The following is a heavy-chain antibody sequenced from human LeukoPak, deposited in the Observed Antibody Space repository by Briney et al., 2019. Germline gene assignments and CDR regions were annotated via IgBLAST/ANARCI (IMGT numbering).Heavy chain of an antibody. CDR2: ISYDGSSK. D-gene: IGHD3-10*01. V-gene: IGHV3-30-3*01. J-gene: IGHJ4*02. Sequence: PVGSLTVSRAASGFTFSTYVMHWVRQAPGKGLEWVAVISYDGSSKNYGDSVKGLITISRDNSKNTVYLQMNSLRAEDTAVYYCARGMVRGVIITNFDYWGQGTLVTVSS. CDR3: ARGMVRGVIITNFDY. CDR1: GFTFSTYV.